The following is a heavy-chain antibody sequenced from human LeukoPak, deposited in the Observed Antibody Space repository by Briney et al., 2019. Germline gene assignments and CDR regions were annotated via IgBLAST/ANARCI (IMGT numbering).Heavy chain of an antibody. CDR1: GFTFSSYS. V-gene: IGHV3-21*01. Sequence: GGSLRLSCAASGFTFSSYSMNWVRQAPGKELEWVSSISSSSSYIYYADSVKGRFTISRDNAKNSLYLQMNSLRAEDTAVYYCARDRHSSAGYWGQGTLVTVSS. J-gene: IGHJ4*02. CDR2: ISSSSSYI. CDR3: ARDRHSSAGY. D-gene: IGHD6-19*01.